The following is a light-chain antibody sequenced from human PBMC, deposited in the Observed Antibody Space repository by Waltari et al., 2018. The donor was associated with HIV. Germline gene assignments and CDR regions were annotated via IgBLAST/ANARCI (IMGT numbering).Light chain of an antibody. V-gene: IGLV1-40*01. CDR1: SSNIGANFD. Sequence: QSVLTQAPSVSGAPGQRVTISCTGSSSNIGANFDVHWYQLLPGSSPKLLIFAHSNRPSGVPDRFSGSKSGTSASLAITGLQPEDEAEYYCQSFDSSLNAYVFGTGTTVIVL. J-gene: IGLJ1*01. CDR2: AHS. CDR3: QSFDSSLNAYV.